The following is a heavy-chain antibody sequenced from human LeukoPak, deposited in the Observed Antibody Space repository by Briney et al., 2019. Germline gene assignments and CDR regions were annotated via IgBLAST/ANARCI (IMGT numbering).Heavy chain of an antibody. CDR2: IWYDGGNK. V-gene: IGHV3-33*01. Sequence: GTSLRLSCAASGFTFTTYVMHWVRQAPGKGLEWVAIIWYDGGNKYYADSAKGRFTISRDNSKNTLYLQMNSLRGEDTAVYYCARAQPTSSCTAFDIWGQGTMVSLSS. D-gene: IGHD2-15*01. CDR1: GFTFTTYV. CDR3: ARAQPTSSCTAFDI. J-gene: IGHJ3*02.